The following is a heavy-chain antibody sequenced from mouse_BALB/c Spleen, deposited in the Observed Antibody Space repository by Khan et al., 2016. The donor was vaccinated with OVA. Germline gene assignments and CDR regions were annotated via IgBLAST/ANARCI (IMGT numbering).Heavy chain of an antibody. Sequence: EVQLQESGPGLVKPSQSLSLTCTVTGYSITSGYGWNWIRQFPGNKLEWMGYISYSGCTNYNPSLKSRISITRDTSKNQFFLQLNSVTSEDTATYYRARTARIKYWGQGTTLTVSA. J-gene: IGHJ2*01. D-gene: IGHD1-2*01. CDR2: ISYSGCT. CDR3: ARTARIKY. CDR1: GYSITSGYG. V-gene: IGHV3-2*02.